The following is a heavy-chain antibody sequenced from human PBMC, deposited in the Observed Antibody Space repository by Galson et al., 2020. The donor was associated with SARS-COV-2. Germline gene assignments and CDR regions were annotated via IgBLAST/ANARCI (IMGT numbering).Heavy chain of an antibody. Sequence: SETLSLTCTVSGGSISSGGYYWSWIRQHPGQGREWFGYIYYSGITYYNPSLRSRVTISVDTSKNQFSLKLSSVTAADTAVYYCARGGATGTELDYWGQGTLVTVSS. CDR1: GGSISSGGYY. J-gene: IGHJ4*02. CDR2: IYYSGIT. V-gene: IGHV4-31*03. CDR3: ARGGATGTELDY. D-gene: IGHD6-13*01.